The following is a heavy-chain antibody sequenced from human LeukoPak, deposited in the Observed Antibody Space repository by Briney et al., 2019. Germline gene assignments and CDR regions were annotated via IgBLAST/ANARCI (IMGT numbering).Heavy chain of an antibody. Sequence: PGGSLRLSCAASGFTFSSSWMHWVRQVLGKGLEWIGNIYYSGSTYYNPSLKSRVTISVDTSKNQFSLKLSSVTAADTAAYYCARRVTAYHDILTGWQSGYFDYWGQGTLVTVSS. J-gene: IGHJ4*02. CDR2: IYYSGST. CDR3: ARRVTAYHDILTGWQSGYFDY. CDR1: GFTFSSSW. V-gene: IGHV4-39*01. D-gene: IGHD3-9*01.